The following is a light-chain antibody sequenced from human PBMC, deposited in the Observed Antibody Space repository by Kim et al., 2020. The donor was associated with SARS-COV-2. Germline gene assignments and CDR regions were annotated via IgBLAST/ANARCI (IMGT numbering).Light chain of an antibody. V-gene: IGLV1-47*01. J-gene: IGLJ3*02. Sequence: QSVLTQPPSASGTPGQRVTISCSGSSSNLGNNYVFWYQQFPGTAPKLLIYRNNQWPSGVPDRFSGSKSGTSASLAISGLRSEDEADYYCATWDDRLSGWGFGGGTQLTVL. CDR1: SSNLGNNY. CDR2: RNN. CDR3: ATWDDRLSGWG.